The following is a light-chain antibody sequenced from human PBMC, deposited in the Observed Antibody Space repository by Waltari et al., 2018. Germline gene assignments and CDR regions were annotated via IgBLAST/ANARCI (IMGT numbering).Light chain of an antibody. CDR3: AAWDDGLSGLV. CDR2: YDD. V-gene: IGLV1-36*01. CDR1: TPNIGNNG. Sequence: QSVLTQPPSVSAAPRQRVTMSCSGSTPNIGNNGVSWYQQVPGQAPELLIYYDDLLPSGVSDRFSGSKSGTSASLAISGLQSEDAAVYYCAAWDDGLSGLVFGGGTQLTVL. J-gene: IGLJ2*01.